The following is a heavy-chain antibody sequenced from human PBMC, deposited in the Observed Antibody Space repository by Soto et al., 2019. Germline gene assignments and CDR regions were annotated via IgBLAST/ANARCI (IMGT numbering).Heavy chain of an antibody. Sequence: ASVKVSCKPSGGTFSSYAISLVRQDPGQGLEWMGGIIPIFGTANYAQKFQGRVTITADESTSTAYMELSSLRSEDTAVYYCARVDIVVVPAAMGSRGYYYYGMDVWGQGTTVTVSS. V-gene: IGHV1-69*13. J-gene: IGHJ6*02. CDR1: GGTFSSYA. CDR3: ARVDIVVVPAAMGSRGYYYYGMDV. D-gene: IGHD2-2*01. CDR2: IIPIFGTA.